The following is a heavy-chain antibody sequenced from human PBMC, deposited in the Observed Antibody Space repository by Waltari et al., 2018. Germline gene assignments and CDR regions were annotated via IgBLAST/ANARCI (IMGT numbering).Heavy chain of an antibody. D-gene: IGHD6-13*01. J-gene: IGHJ1*01. CDR1: GFTFSSYA. CDR2: IRGSGGST. V-gene: IGHV3-23*01. Sequence: EVQLLESGGGLVQPGGSLRLSCAASGFTFSSYAMSWVRQAPGKGLEWVSGIRGSGGSTYYADSVKGRFTISRDNSKNTLYLQMNSLRAEDTAVYYCAKDGRVAAAGSRAEYFHHWGQGTLVTVSS. CDR3: AKDGRVAAAGSRAEYFHH.